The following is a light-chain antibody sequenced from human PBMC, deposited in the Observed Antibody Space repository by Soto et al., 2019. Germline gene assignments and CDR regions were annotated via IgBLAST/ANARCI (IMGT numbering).Light chain of an antibody. V-gene: IGKV1-5*01. CDR3: QQLYTLPFT. CDR1: QSVDSR. Sequence: QMTQSPSTLSASIGGRVTSTCRASQSVDSRLAWYQQKPGKAPKLLVYDASTLGTGVPSRFSGSGSGAEFTLTISGLLPEDFAAYHCQQLYTLPFTFGQGTRLEIK. J-gene: IGKJ5*01. CDR2: DAS.